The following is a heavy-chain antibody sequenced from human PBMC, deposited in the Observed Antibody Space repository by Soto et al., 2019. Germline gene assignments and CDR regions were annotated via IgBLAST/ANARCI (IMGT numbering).Heavy chain of an antibody. D-gene: IGHD1-26*01. CDR1: GYTLTSYA. Sequence: VSVKVSCKASGYTLTSYAMHWVRQAPGQRLEWMGWINAGNGNTKYSQKFQGRVTITRDTSASTAYMELSSLRSEDTAVYYCARDLVIKPGAYWGQGTLVTVSS. CDR2: INAGNGNT. CDR3: ARDLVIKPGAY. V-gene: IGHV1-3*01. J-gene: IGHJ4*02.